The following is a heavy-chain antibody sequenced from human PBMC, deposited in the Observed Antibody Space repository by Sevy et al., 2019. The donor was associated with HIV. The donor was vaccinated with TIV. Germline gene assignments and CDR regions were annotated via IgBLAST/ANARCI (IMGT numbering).Heavy chain of an antibody. D-gene: IGHD5-18*01. Sequence: SETLSLTCAVSCGSISSGGYSWSWIRQPPGKGLEWIGYIYHSGSTYYNPSLKSRVTISVDRSKNQFSLKLSSVTAADTAVYYCARAPVTAMVYFDYWGQGTLVTVSS. J-gene: IGHJ4*02. V-gene: IGHV4-30-2*01. CDR1: CGSISSGGYS. CDR3: ARAPVTAMVYFDY. CDR2: IYHSGST.